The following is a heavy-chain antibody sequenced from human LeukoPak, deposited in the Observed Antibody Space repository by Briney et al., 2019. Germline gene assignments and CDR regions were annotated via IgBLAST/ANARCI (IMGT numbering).Heavy chain of an antibody. CDR1: GFTFSDYY. Sequence: GGSLRLACAASGFTFSDYYMSWIRQAPGKGLEWVSYISRSGSTIYYADSVKGRFTISRDNAQKSLYLQMDSLRAEDTAVYYCARDQRVFPYYYDSSGYPYWGQGTLVTVSS. D-gene: IGHD3-22*01. V-gene: IGHV3-11*04. CDR2: ISRSGSTI. J-gene: IGHJ4*02. CDR3: ARDQRVFPYYYDSSGYPY.